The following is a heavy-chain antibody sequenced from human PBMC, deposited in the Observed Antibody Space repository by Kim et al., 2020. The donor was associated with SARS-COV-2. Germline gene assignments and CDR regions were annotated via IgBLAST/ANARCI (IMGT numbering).Heavy chain of an antibody. Sequence: ETGYCQDFKGQVTMSADKSISTTYLQWSSLKAADTAMYYCARRSLYAFDIWGQGTMVTVSS. CDR3: ARRSLYAFDI. V-gene: IGHV5-51*01. J-gene: IGHJ3*02. CDR2: ET.